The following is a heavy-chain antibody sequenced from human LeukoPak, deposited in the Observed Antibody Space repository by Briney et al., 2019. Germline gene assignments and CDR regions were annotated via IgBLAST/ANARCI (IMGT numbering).Heavy chain of an antibody. CDR3: ASSSQYYYGSGSAIFDY. D-gene: IGHD3-10*01. CDR1: GGTLSSYA. J-gene: IGHJ4*02. V-gene: IGHV1-69*06. Sequence: ASVKVSCKASGGTLSSYAISWVRQAPGQGLEWMGGIIPIFGTANYAQKFQGRVTITADKSTSTAYMELSSLRSEDTAVYYCASSSQYYYGSGSAIFDYWGQGTLVTVSS. CDR2: IIPIFGTA.